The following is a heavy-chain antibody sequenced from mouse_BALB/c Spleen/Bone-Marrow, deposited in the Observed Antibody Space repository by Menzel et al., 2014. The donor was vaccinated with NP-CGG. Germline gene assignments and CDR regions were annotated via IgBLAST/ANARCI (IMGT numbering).Heavy chain of an antibody. J-gene: IGHJ4*01. CDR2: IYPGDFNT. CDR3: ARKSQRAYDSMNY. Sequence: QVQLKQSGPELVKPGASVRISCKASGYTFTSYYVRWVRQRPGQGLEWIGWIYPGDFNTKYNEKFKGKATLTADKSSSTASMQVSSLTSEDSAVYFCARKSQRAYDSMNYWGQGTSVTVSS. D-gene: IGHD2-4*01. V-gene: IGHV1S56*01. CDR1: GYTFTSYY.